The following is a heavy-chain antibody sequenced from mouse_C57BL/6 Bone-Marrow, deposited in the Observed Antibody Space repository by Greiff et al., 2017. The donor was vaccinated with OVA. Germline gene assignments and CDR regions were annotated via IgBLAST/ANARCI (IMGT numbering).Heavy chain of an antibody. CDR2: ISNGGGST. CDR3: ARPFNWYFDV. CDR1: GFTFSDYY. V-gene: IGHV5-12*01. J-gene: IGHJ1*03. Sequence: EVQVVESGGGLVQPGGSLKLSCAASGFTFSDYYMYWVRQTPEKRLEWVAYISNGGGSTYYPETVKGRFTISRDNAKNTLYLQMSRLKSEDTAMYYCARPFNWYFDVWGTGTTVTVSS.